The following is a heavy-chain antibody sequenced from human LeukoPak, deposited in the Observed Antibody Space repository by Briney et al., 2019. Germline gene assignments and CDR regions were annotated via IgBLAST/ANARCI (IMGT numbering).Heavy chain of an antibody. CDR1: GYTFTSYD. CDR3: ARGATFVGYYYYYMDV. D-gene: IGHD5-12*01. J-gene: IGHJ6*03. V-gene: IGHV1-8*01. Sequence: ASVKVSCKASGYTFTSYDINWVRQATGQGLEWMGWMNPNSGNTGYAQKFQGRVTMTRNTSISTAYMELSSLRSEDTAVYYCARGATFVGYYYYYMDVWGKGTTVTVSS. CDR2: MNPNSGNT.